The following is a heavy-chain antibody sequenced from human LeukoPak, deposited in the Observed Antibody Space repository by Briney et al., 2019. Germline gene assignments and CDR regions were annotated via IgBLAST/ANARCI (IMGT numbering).Heavy chain of an antibody. CDR1: GGTFSSYA. CDR2: IIPIFGTA. J-gene: IGHJ6*02. Sequence: SVKVSCKASGGTFSSYAISWVRQAPGQGLEWMGGIIPIFGTANYAQKFRGRVTITADESTSTAYMELSSLRSDDTAVYYCARVGPPDASGMDVWGQGTTVTVSS. D-gene: IGHD2-2*01. V-gene: IGHV1-69*13. CDR3: ARVGPPDASGMDV.